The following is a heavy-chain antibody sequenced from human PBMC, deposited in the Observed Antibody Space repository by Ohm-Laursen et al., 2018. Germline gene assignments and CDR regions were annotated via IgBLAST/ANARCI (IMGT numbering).Heavy chain of an antibody. CDR2: MNPNSGNT. Sequence: SVKVSCKASGYTFTSYDINWVRQATGQGLEWMGWMNPNSGNTGYAQKFQGRVTMTRDTSTSTVYMELSSLRSEDTAVYYCARVTSGGYYYYYGMDVWGQGTTVTVSS. CDR1: GYTFTSYD. CDR3: ARVTSGGYYYYYGMDV. J-gene: IGHJ6*02. D-gene: IGHD3-16*01. V-gene: IGHV1-8*01.